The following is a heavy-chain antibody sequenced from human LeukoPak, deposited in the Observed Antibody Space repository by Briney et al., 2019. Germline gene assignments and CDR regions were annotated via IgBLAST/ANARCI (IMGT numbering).Heavy chain of an antibody. CDR2: IYYSGST. J-gene: IGHJ6*03. V-gene: IGHV4-39*07. Sequence: SETLSLTCTVSSGSISSSSYYWGWIRQPPGKGLEWIGSIYYSGSTYYNPSLKSRVTISVDTSKNQFSLKLSSVTAADTAVYYCARKNSYGFPYYYYYMDVWGKGTTVTISS. CDR3: ARKNSYGFPYYYYYMDV. CDR1: SGSISSSSYY. D-gene: IGHD5-18*01.